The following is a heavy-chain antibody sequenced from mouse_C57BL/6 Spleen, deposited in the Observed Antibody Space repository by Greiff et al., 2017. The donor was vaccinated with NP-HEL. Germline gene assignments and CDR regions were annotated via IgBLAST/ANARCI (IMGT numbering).Heavy chain of an antibody. J-gene: IGHJ4*01. CDR2: INPGSGGT. D-gene: IGHD1-1*01. CDR1: GYAFTNYL. V-gene: IGHV1-54*01. CDR3: AIITVYAMDD. Sequence: QVQLQQSGAELVRPGTSVKVSCKASGYAFTNYLIEWVKQRPGQGLEWIGVINPGSGGTNYTEKFKGKATLTADKSSSTAYMQLSSLTSEDSAVYFCAIITVYAMDDWGKGTSVTVSS.